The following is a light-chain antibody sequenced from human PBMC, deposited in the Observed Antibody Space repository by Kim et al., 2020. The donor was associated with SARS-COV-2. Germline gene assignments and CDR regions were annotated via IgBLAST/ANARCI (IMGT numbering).Light chain of an antibody. J-gene: IGKJ4*01. CDR3: HQLNTFPYT. V-gene: IGKV1-9*01. Sequence: IQLTQSPSSLSASVGDRVSITCRASLGVNDYLAWYQQSPGKAPKLLIYSSSTLNPGVPTRFSGSGSGTHFTLTISSLQPEDSATYYCHQLNTFPYTFGGGTKVEIK. CDR1: LGVNDY. CDR2: SSS.